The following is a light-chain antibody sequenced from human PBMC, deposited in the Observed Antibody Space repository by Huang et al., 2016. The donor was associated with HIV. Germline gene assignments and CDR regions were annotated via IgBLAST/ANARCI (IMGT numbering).Light chain of an antibody. CDR1: RGISSG. CDR3: QQFNNYLT. Sequence: AIQLTQSPSSLSASVGDRVTITCRASRGISSGLAWYQQKPGKAPKLLIFDASSLESGVPSRFSGIGSGTDFTLTLSSLQPEDFATYYCQQFNNYLTFGQGTRLEIQ. J-gene: IGKJ5*01. V-gene: IGKV1D-13*01. CDR2: DAS.